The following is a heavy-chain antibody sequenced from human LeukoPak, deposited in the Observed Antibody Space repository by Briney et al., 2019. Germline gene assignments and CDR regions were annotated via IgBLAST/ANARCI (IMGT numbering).Heavy chain of an antibody. J-gene: IGHJ3*02. CDR2: ISSSGSTI. CDR1: GFTFSSYE. V-gene: IGHV3-48*03. CDR3: AGEGVALDAFDI. Sequence: GGSLRLSCAASGFTFSSYEMNWVRQAPGKGLEWVSYISSSGSTIYYADSVKGRFTISRDNAKNSLYLQMNSLRAEDTAVYYCAGEGVALDAFDIWGQGTMVTVSS.